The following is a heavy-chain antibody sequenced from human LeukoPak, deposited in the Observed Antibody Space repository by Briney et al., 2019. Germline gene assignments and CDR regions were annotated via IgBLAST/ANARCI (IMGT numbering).Heavy chain of an antibody. V-gene: IGHV3-11*05. CDR3: ARVARIQLWSAAFDI. CDR2: ITRSSTYT. J-gene: IGHJ3*02. Sequence: GGSLRLSCAASGFTFSNNYMTWVRQAPGKGLEWVSYITRSSTYTNYADSVKGRFTISRDNAKNSLYLQMNSLRAEDTAVYYCARVARIQLWSAAFDIWGQGTMVTVSS. D-gene: IGHD5-18*01. CDR1: GFTFSNNY.